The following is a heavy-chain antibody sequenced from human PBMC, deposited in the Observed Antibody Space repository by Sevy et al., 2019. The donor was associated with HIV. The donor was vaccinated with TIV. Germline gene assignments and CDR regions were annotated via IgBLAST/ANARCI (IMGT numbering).Heavy chain of an antibody. Sequence: GGSLRLSCVVSGISFTTSGMHWVRQAPGKGLEWVAVISYHGRDKFYAESVKGRSTISRDNSKNMLYLQMNSLRAEDTAVYYCAKDFTGYNGMDVWGQGTMLTVSS. CDR2: ISYHGRDK. CDR1: GISFTTSG. V-gene: IGHV3-30*18. J-gene: IGHJ6*02. D-gene: IGHD3-9*01. CDR3: AKDFTGYNGMDV.